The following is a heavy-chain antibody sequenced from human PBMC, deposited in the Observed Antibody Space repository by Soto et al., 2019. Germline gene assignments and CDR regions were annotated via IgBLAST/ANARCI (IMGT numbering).Heavy chain of an antibody. Sequence: GASQKISCKGSGYSFTSYWISWVRQMPGKGLEWMGRIDPSDSYTNYSPSFQGHVTISADKSISTAYLQWSSLKASDTAMYYGARRGRQLAYYYSYYGMDLWGQGTTVTVS. V-gene: IGHV5-10-1*01. CDR2: IDPSDSYT. CDR1: GYSFTSYW. CDR3: ARRGRQLAYYYSYYGMDL. J-gene: IGHJ6*02. D-gene: IGHD6-13*01.